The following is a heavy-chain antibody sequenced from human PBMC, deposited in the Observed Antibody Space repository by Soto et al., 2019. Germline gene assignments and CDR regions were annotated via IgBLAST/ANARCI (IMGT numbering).Heavy chain of an antibody. CDR3: ASWVSAHFDN. Sequence: AALRLSCAASGFTLDNDMTWFRQAPGEGLEWISTIDYSGANTHYAYSLKGRFTMPRDKSRNTVSLQMSNLRAEETALYYCASWVSAHFDNWGQGTLVTVS. V-gene: IGHV3-23*01. CDR1: GFTLDND. D-gene: IGHD2-8*01. J-gene: IGHJ4*02. CDR2: IDYSGANT.